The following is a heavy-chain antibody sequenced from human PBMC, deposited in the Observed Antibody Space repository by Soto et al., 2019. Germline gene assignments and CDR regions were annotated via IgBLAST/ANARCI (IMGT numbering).Heavy chain of an antibody. CDR3: ARSIVVVTERNYGMDV. CDR1: GGTSSYT. J-gene: IGHJ6*02. Sequence: QVQLVQSGAEVKKPGSSVKVSCKASGGTSSYTISWVRQAPGQGLEWMGRIIPILGIANYAQKFQGRVTITADKSTSTAYMELSSLRSEDTAVYYCARSIVVVTERNYGMDVWGQGTTVTVSS. CDR2: IIPILGIA. V-gene: IGHV1-69*02. D-gene: IGHD2-21*02.